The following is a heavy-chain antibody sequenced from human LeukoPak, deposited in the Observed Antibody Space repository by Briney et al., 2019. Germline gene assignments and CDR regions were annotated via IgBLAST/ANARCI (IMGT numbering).Heavy chain of an antibody. CDR3: ARDDYSGSYLRGAFDI. CDR1: GFTFSSYA. V-gene: IGHV3-30-3*01. D-gene: IGHD1-26*01. J-gene: IGHJ3*02. CDR2: ISYDGSNK. Sequence: GGSLRLSCAASGFTFSSYAMHWVRQAPGKGLEWVAVISYDGSNKYYADSVKGRFTISRDNSKNTLHLQMNSLRAEDTAVYYCARDDYSGSYLRGAFDIWGQGTMVTVSS.